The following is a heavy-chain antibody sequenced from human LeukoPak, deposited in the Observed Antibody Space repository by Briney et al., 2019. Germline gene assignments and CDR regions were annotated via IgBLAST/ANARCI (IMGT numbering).Heavy chain of an antibody. D-gene: IGHD6-19*01. CDR1: GFTFDDYA. V-gene: IGHV3-9*01. CDR2: ISWNSGSI. Sequence: GGSLRLSCAASGFTFDDYAMHWVRQAPGKGLEWVSGISWNSGSIGYADSVKGRFTISRDNAKNSLYLQMNSLRAEDTALYYCAKDNVAVAGTSAAFDYWGQGTLVTVSS. J-gene: IGHJ4*02. CDR3: AKDNVAVAGTSAAFDY.